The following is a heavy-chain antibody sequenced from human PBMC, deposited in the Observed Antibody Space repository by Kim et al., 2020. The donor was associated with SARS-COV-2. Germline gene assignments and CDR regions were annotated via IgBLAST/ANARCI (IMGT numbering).Heavy chain of an antibody. CDR3: ARQGDLGVAINVSPPNWFDP. CDR1: GGSISSSSYY. Sequence: SETLSLTCTVSGGSISSSSYYWGWIRQPPGKGLEWIGSIYYSGSTYYNPSLKSRVTISVDTSKNQFSLKLSSVTAADTAVYYCARQGDLGVAINVSPPNWFDPWGQGTLGTVSS. J-gene: IGHJ5*02. D-gene: IGHD3-3*01. V-gene: IGHV4-39*01. CDR2: IYYSGST.